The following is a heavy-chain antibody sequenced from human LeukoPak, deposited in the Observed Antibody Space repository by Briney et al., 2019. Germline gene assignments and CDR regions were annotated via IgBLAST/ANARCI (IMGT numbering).Heavy chain of an antibody. D-gene: IGHD3-16*01. V-gene: IGHV3-7*01. Sequence: PGGSLRLSCAASGFTFSSYGMSWVRQAPGKGLEWVANINQGGSEKYYVDSVKGRFTISRDNAKNSLYLQMNSLRAEDTAVYYCARAPGGHFFDYWGQGTLVTVSS. CDR3: ARAPGGHFFDY. J-gene: IGHJ4*02. CDR2: INQGGSEK. CDR1: GFTFSSYG.